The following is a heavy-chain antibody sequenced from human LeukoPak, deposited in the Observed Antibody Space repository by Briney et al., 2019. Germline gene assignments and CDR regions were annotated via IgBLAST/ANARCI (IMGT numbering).Heavy chain of an antibody. CDR3: ARDGDYGDPYYFDY. CDR1: GFTFSSYS. CDR2: ISSSSSTI. D-gene: IGHD4-17*01. Sequence: PGGSLRLSCAASGFTFSSYSMTWVRQAPGKGLEWVSYISSSSSTIYYADSVKGRFTISRDNAKNSLYLQMNSLRAEDTAVYYCARDGDYGDPYYFDYWGQGTLVTVSS. J-gene: IGHJ4*02. V-gene: IGHV3-48*01.